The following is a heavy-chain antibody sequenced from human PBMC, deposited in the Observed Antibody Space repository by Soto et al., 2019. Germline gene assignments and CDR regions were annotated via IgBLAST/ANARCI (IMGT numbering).Heavy chain of an antibody. V-gene: IGHV1-2*02. CDR3: ARSPYSLEADGQHYYYGMDL. J-gene: IGHJ6*02. D-gene: IGHD2-15*01. Sequence: ASVKVSCKPSGFSISGFYLHWVRQAPGQGLEWMGWIKPNTDDTGYAQKFQGRVTLTWDTSSSAGYLDLSRLRSDDTAVYYCARSPYSLEADGQHYYYGMDLWGLGTPVTVSS. CDR1: GFSISGFY. CDR2: IKPNTDDT.